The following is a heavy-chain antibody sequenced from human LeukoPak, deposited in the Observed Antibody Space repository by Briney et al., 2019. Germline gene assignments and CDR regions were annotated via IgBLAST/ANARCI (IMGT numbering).Heavy chain of an antibody. D-gene: IGHD3-10*01. CDR1: GFTFSGYW. CDR3: ARDYYGSGDH. CDR2: ISNDGSTT. Sequence: GGSLRLSCAASGFTFSGYWMLWVRQAPGKGLVWASRISNDGSTTNYADSVKGRFTISRDNAKNTLYLQMNSLTAEDTAVYYCARDYYGSGDHWGQGTLVTVSS. V-gene: IGHV3-74*01. J-gene: IGHJ4*02.